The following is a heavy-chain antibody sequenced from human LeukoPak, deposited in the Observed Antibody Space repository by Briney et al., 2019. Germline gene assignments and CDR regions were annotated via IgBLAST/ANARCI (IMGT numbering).Heavy chain of an antibody. J-gene: IGHJ4*02. Sequence: GGSLRLSCSASGFTFSTYWMSWVRQAPGKGLEWVANMRRDGNEIYYLDSVRGRFTISRDNAKNSLYLQMNSLRAEDTAVYYCARVNDYVWGSYEDYWGQGTLVTVSS. CDR2: MRRDGNEI. D-gene: IGHD3-16*01. V-gene: IGHV3-7*03. CDR3: ARVNDYVWGSYEDY. CDR1: GFTFSTYW.